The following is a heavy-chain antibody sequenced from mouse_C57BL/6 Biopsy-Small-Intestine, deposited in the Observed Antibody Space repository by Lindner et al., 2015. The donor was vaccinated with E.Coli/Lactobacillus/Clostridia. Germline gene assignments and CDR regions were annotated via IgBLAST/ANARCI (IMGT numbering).Heavy chain of an antibody. Sequence: VQLQESGGGLVKPGGSLKLSCAASGFTFSDYGMHWVRQAPEKGLEWVAYISSGSSTIYYADTVKGRFTISRDNAKNTLFLQMTSLRSEDTAMYYCARRLRYGYYFDYWGQGTTLTVSS. J-gene: IGHJ2*01. CDR2: ISSGSSTI. D-gene: IGHD1-1*01. V-gene: IGHV5-17*01. CDR1: GFTFSDYG. CDR3: ARRLRYGYYFDY.